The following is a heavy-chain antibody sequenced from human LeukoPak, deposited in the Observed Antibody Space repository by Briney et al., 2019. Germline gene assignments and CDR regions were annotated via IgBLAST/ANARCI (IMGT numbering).Heavy chain of an antibody. J-gene: IGHJ4*02. V-gene: IGHV3-30*15. D-gene: IGHD1-26*01. CDR2: ISYDGSNK. CDR1: GFTFNSYA. Sequence: GGSLRLSCAASGFTFNSYALHWVRQAPGKGLEWVAVISYDGSNKYFVDSVKGRFTISRDNYKNTLYLQVSSLRAEDTAVYYCARERGSGSGGSFRPDFDYWGQETLVTVSS. CDR3: ARERGSGSGGSFRPDFDY.